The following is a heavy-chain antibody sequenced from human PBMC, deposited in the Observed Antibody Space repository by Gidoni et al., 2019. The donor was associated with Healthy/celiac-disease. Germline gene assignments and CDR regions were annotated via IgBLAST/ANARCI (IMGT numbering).Heavy chain of an antibody. CDR2: IYSGGST. CDR3: AREIPSVVAATFGFDY. J-gene: IGHJ4*02. V-gene: IGHV3-53*01. D-gene: IGHD2-15*01. CDR1: GFTVSSNY. Sequence: EVQLVESGGGLIQPGGSLRLSCAASGFTVSSNYMSWVRQAPGKGLEWVSVIYSGGSTYYADSVKGRFTISRDNSKNTLYLQMNSLRAEDTAVYYCAREIPSVVAATFGFDYWGQGTLVTVSS.